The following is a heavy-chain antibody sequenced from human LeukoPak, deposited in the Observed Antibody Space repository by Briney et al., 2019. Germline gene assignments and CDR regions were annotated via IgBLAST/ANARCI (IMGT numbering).Heavy chain of an antibody. CDR2: ISTDVSTT. CDR3: SRDTFGPNDY. J-gene: IGHJ4*02. Sequence: GGSLRLSCTASGYAFSSYWMHWVRQAPGKGLVWVSRISTDVSTTTYADSVTGRFTISRDNAKNTLYLQMNSLRDEDTAVYYCSRDTFGPNDYWGQGTLVTVSS. V-gene: IGHV3-74*01. D-gene: IGHD3-10*01. CDR1: GYAFSSYW.